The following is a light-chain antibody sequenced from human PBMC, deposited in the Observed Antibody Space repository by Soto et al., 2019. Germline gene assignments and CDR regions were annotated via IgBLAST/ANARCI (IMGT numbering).Light chain of an antibody. CDR2: GAS. CDR3: QQYQSLT. CDR1: QSASSSY. J-gene: IGKJ4*01. V-gene: IGKV3-20*01. Sequence: IMLTLSPPILALSPGDRATLPCRASQSASSSYLAWYQHKPGQAPRLLIHGASSRVTGIPDRFSGSGSGTDFTLTITRLEPEDFAVYYCQQYQSLTFGGGTKVDMK.